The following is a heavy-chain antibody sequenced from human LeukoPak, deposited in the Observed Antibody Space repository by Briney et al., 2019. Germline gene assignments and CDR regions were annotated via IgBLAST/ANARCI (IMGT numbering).Heavy chain of an antibody. CDR3: ARSGSYYHFDY. Sequence: SETLSLTCAVYGGSFSGYYWSWIRQPPGKGLEWIGEINHSGSTNYNPPLKSRVTISVDTSKNQFSLKLSSVTAADTAVYYCARSGSYYHFDYWGQGTLVTVSS. CDR1: GGSFSGYY. D-gene: IGHD3-10*01. J-gene: IGHJ4*02. V-gene: IGHV4-34*01. CDR2: INHSGST.